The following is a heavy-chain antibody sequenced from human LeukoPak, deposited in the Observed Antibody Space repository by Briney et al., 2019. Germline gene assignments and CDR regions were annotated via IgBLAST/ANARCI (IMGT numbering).Heavy chain of an antibody. CDR2: ISSSGSTI. J-gene: IGHJ6*02. D-gene: IGHD6-19*01. CDR3: ARDEGQWLVHSVSYYYGMDV. Sequence: KPGGSLRLSCAASGFKFSDYYMSWIRQAPGKGLEWVSYISSSGSTIYYAESVKGRFTISRDNSKNTLYLQMNSLRAEDTAVYYCARDEGQWLVHSVSYYYGMDVWGQGTTVTVSS. V-gene: IGHV3-11*04. CDR1: GFKFSDYY.